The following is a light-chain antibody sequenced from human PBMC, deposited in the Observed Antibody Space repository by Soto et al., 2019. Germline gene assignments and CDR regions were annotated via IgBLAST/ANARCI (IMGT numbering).Light chain of an antibody. J-gene: IGKJ1*01. CDR3: QQYGSSPET. CDR1: QSVFSNY. V-gene: IGKV3-20*01. CDR2: GAS. Sequence: EIVLTQSPGTLSLSPGERATLSCRASQSVFSNYLAWYQQKPGQAPRLLIYGASNRATGISDRFSGSGSGTDFTLIISRLEAEDFAVYYCQQYGSSPETFGQGTKVEIK.